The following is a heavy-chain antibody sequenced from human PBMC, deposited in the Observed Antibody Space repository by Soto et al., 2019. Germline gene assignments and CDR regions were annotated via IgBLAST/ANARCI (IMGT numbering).Heavy chain of an antibody. CDR2: IHYSGST. CDR1: GGSISTYY. CDR3: AREYSSFEY. D-gene: IGHD6-19*01. J-gene: IGHJ4*02. V-gene: IGHV4-59*01. Sequence: QVQLQESGPGLVMPSETLSLTCTVSGGSISTYYWSWIRQPPGKGLEWIGYIHYSGSTSYNPPLNSRVTISVDTSKNQFSLKLSSVTAADTAVYYCAREYSSFEYWGQGILVSVSS.